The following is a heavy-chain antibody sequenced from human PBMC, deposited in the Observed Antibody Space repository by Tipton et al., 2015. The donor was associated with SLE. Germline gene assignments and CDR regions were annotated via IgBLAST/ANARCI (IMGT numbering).Heavy chain of an antibody. D-gene: IGHD2-15*01. V-gene: IGHV4-31*03. CDR2: IYYSGST. CDR1: GGSISSGGYY. Sequence: TLSLTCTVSGGSISSGGYYWSWIRQHPGKGLEWIGYIYYSGSTYNNPSLKSRVTISVDTSKNQFSLKLSSVTAADTAVYYCARVSGCSGGSCYSARGSWFDPWGQGALVTVSS. J-gene: IGHJ5*02. CDR3: ARVSGCSGGSCYSARGSWFDP.